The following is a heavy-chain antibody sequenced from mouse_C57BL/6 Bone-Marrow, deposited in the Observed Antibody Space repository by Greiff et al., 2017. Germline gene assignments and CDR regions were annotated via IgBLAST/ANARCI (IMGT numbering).Heavy chain of an antibody. CDR1: GYAFSSYW. Sequence: VQLQQSGAELVKPGASVKISCKASGYAFSSYWMNWVKQRPGKGLEWIGQIYPGDGDTNYNGKFKGKATLTAGKSSSTAYMQLSSLTSEDSAVYFCARKGSLGYAMDYWGQGTSVTVSS. J-gene: IGHJ4*01. D-gene: IGHD3-3*01. CDR3: ARKGSLGYAMDY. V-gene: IGHV1-80*01. CDR2: IYPGDGDT.